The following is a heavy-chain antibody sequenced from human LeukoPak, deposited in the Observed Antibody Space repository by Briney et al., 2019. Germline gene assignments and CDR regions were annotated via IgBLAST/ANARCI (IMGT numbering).Heavy chain of an antibody. Sequence: GRSLRLSCAASGFTFSSYGMHWVRQAPGKGLGWVAVIWYDGSNKYYADSVKGRFTISRDNSKNTLYLQMNSLRAEDTAVYYCARASGVAAAGYYYYYMDVWGKGTTVTVSS. J-gene: IGHJ6*03. CDR2: IWYDGSNK. CDR1: GFTFSSYG. D-gene: IGHD6-13*01. V-gene: IGHV3-33*01. CDR3: ARASGVAAAGYYYYYMDV.